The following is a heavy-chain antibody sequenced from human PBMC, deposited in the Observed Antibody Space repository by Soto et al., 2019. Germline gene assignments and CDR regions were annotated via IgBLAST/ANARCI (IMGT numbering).Heavy chain of an antibody. CDR2: ISSSSSTI. CDR3: AREGYDYVWGILFDY. CDR1: GFNFSSYS. J-gene: IGHJ4*02. V-gene: IGHV3-48*02. D-gene: IGHD3-16*01. Sequence: EVQLVESGGGLVQPGGSLRLSCAASGFNFSSYSMNWVRQAPGKGLERVSYISSSSSTIYYADSVKGRFTISRDNAKNSLYLQMNSLRDEDTAVYYCAREGYDYVWGILFDYWGQGTLVTVSS.